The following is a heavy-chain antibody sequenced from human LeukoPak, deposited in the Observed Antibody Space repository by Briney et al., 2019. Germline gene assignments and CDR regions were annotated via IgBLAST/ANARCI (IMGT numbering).Heavy chain of an antibody. J-gene: IGHJ4*02. CDR2: IYYSGST. CDR1: GGSISSSSYY. CDR3: ARVTGYVMEDYFDY. V-gene: IGHV4-39*07. Sequence: SETLSLTCTVSGGSISSSSYYWGWIRQPPGKGLEWIGSIYYSGSTYYNPSLKSRVAISVDTSKNQFSLKLSSVTAADTAVYYCARVTGYVMEDYFDYWGQGTLVTVSS. D-gene: IGHD6-13*01.